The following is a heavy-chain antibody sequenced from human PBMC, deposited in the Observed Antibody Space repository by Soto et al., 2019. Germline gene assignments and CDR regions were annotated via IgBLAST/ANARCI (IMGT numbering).Heavy chain of an antibody. CDR3: ARDPVLSYDFWSGWYFDY. D-gene: IGHD3-3*01. Sequence: QVQLVESGGGVVQPGRSLRLSCAASGFTFSSYAMHWVRQAPGKGLEWVAVISYAGTNKYYADFVKGRFTISRDNSKNTLYLQMNSLRAEDTAVYYCARDPVLSYDFWSGWYFDYWGQGTLVTVSS. CDR2: ISYAGTNK. V-gene: IGHV3-30-3*01. J-gene: IGHJ4*02. CDR1: GFTFSSYA.